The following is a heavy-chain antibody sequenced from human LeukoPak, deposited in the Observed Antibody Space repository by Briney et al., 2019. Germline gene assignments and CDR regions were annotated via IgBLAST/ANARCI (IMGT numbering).Heavy chain of an antibody. J-gene: IGHJ4*02. CDR3: ARTYGDYRFFDH. V-gene: IGHV1-18*01. D-gene: IGHD4-17*01. CDR2: ISTYLGNT. Sequence: ASVKVSCKASGYTFTSYGISWVRQAPGQGLEWMGWISTYLGNTDYAQKFQGRVTMTTDTSTTTVHMELRSLRSDDTAVYYCARTYGDYRFFDHWGQGTLVTVSS. CDR1: GYTFTSYG.